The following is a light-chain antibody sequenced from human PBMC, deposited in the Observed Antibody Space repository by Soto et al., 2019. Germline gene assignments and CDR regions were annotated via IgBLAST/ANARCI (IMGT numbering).Light chain of an antibody. Sequence: DVVMTQSPLSLPVTLGQPASISCRSSQSLVYSDGIAYLSWFQQRPGQSPRRLIYKASNRDSGVPDRFSGSGSGAAFTLHINRVEAEDVGIYYCRQGTRWPPTFGRGTRVEIK. CDR3: RQGTRWPPT. V-gene: IGKV2-30*01. J-gene: IGKJ1*01. CDR1: QSLVYSDGIAY. CDR2: KAS.